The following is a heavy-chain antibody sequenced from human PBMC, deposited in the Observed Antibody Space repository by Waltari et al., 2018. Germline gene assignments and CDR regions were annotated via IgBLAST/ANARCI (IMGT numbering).Heavy chain of an antibody. CDR3: VQLPGY. CDR1: GGSIDSSHNY. CDR2: RYYSGSP. D-gene: IGHD2-15*01. J-gene: IGHJ4*02. V-gene: IGHV4-39*01. Sequence: QVQLQESGPGLVKPSETLSLTCTVSGGSIDSSHNYWGWIRQPPGKGLEGIGSRYYSGSPYYNPSRKTRVTRAVDTSKNPFALNLSSVTAAATAVDYCVQLPGYWGQGTLFTVSS.